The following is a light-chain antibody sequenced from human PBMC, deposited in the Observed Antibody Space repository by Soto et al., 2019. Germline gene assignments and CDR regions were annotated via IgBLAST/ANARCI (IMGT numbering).Light chain of an antibody. V-gene: IGLV1-44*01. CDR1: SSSIGSNS. CDR2: SNN. Sequence: QSVLTQPPSASETPGQRVTISCSGSSSSIGSNSVNWYQQLPGTAPKLIIYSNNERPSGVPDRFSGSKSGTSASLSISGLQSEDEADYYCATWDDSLNVAFGGGTKLTVL. J-gene: IGLJ2*01. CDR3: ATWDDSLNVA.